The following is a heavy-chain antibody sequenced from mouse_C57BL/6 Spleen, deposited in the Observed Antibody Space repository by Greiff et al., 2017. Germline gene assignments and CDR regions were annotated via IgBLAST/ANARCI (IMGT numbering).Heavy chain of an antibody. V-gene: IGHV1-69*01. D-gene: IGHD3-2*02. CDR2: IDPSDSYT. Sequence: QVQLQQPGAELVMPGASVKLSCKASGYTFTSYWLHWVKQRPGQGLEWIGEIDPSDSYTNYNQKFKGKSTLTVDKSSSTAYMQLSSLTSEDSAVYYCARGVTAQATSFAYWGQGTLVTVSA. J-gene: IGHJ3*01. CDR3: ARGVTAQATSFAY. CDR1: GYTFTSYW.